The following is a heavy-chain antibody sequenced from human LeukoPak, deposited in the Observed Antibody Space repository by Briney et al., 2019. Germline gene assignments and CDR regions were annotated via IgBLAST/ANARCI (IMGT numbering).Heavy chain of an antibody. V-gene: IGHV3-30*04. CDR1: GFTFSSYA. CDR2: ISYDGSNK. J-gene: IGHJ4*02. Sequence: PGGSLRLSCGASGFTFSSYAMHWVRQAPGKGLEWVAVISYDGSNKYYADSVKGRFTISRDNAKNSLYLQMNSLRAEDTAVYYCARDLRGYPYWGQGTPVTVSS. D-gene: IGHD3-22*01. CDR3: ARDLRGYPY.